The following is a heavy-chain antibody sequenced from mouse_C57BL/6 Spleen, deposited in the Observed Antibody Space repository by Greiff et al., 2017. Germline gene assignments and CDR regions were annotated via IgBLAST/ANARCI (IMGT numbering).Heavy chain of an antibody. J-gene: IGHJ2*01. Sequence: QVHVQQSGAELVKPGASVKLSCKASGYTFTSYWMHLVKQRPGQGLEWIGMIHPNRGSTNYNEKFKSKATLTVDKSSSTAYMQLSSLTSEDSAVYYGAKDYYGSSPHYFDYWGQGTTLTVSS. CDR2: IHPNRGST. CDR1: GYTFTSYW. D-gene: IGHD1-1*01. V-gene: IGHV1-64*01. CDR3: AKDYYGSSPHYFDY.